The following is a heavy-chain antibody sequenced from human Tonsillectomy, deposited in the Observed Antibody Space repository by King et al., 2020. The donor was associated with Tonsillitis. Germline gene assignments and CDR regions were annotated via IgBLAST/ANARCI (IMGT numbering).Heavy chain of an antibody. Sequence: VQLVESGADVKKPGASVKVSCKASGYTFTSYGISWVRQAPGQGLEWMGWISTYNGNTNYAQKLQGRVTMTTDTSTSTAYMELRSLRSDDTAVYYCARDGADYGDFLGFDYWGQGTLVTVSS. CDR3: ARDGADYGDFLGFDY. J-gene: IGHJ4*02. D-gene: IGHD4-17*01. CDR2: ISTYNGNT. CDR1: GYTFTSYG. V-gene: IGHV1-18*04.